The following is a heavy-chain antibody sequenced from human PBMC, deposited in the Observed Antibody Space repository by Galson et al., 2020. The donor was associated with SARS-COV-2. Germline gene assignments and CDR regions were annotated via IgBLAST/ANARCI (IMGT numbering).Heavy chain of an antibody. CDR1: GFTFRIYW. CDR3: ARSPSTGTTDY. V-gene: IGHV3-7*04. D-gene: IGHD1-7*01. J-gene: IGHJ4*02. CDR2: INQDGSEE. Sequence: QLGESLKISCAVSGFTFRIYWMSWVRQAPGKGLEWVANINQDGSEEYYVNSVEGRFSISRDNAKDSLYLQMHSLRPEDTAVYYCARSPSTGTTDYWGQGTLVTVSS.